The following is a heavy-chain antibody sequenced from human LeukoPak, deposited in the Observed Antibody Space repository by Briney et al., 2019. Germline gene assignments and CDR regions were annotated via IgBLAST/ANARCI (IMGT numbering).Heavy chain of an antibody. J-gene: IGHJ4*02. CDR1: GGSFSGYY. Sequence: SETLSLTCAVYGGSFSGYYWSWIRQPPGKGLEWIGEINHSGSTNYNPSLKSRVTISVDTSKNQFSLKLSSVTAADTAVYYCARERSDIVVVVAATLDYWGQGTLVTVSS. CDR2: INHSGST. D-gene: IGHD2-15*01. V-gene: IGHV4-34*01. CDR3: ARERSDIVVVVAATLDY.